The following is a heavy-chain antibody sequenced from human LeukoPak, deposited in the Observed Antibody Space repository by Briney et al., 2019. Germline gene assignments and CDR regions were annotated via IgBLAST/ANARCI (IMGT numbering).Heavy chain of an antibody. CDR3: ARDRERQWELPTS. CDR2: IIPILGIA. Sequence: PVASVKVSCKASGGTFSSYAISWVRQAPGQGLEWMGRIIPILGIANYAQKFQGRVTMTRDTSTSTVYMELSSLRSEDTAVYYCARDRERQWELPTSWGQGTLVTVSS. D-gene: IGHD1-26*01. V-gene: IGHV1-69*04. J-gene: IGHJ5*02. CDR1: GGTFSSYA.